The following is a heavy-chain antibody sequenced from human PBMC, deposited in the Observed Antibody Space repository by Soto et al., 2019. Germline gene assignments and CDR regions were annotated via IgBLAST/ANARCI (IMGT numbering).Heavy chain of an antibody. CDR3: ARLKGSEYYYYYYMDV. V-gene: IGHV4-39*01. CDR2: IYYSGST. J-gene: IGHJ6*03. CDR1: GGSISSSSYY. Sequence: QLQLQESGPGLVKPSETLSLTCTVSGGSISSSSYYWGWIRQPPGKGLEWIGSIYYSGSTYYNPSLKSRVTISVDTSKNKFSLKLSYVTAADTAVYYCARLKGSEYYYYYYMDVWGKGTTVTVSS.